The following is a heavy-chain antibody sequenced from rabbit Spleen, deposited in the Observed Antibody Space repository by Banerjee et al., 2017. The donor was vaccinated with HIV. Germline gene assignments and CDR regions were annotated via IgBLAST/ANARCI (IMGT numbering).Heavy chain of an antibody. CDR3: ARGSAAMTMVITGFYFNL. V-gene: IGHV1S45*01. CDR2: IYGGSSGST. J-gene: IGHJ4*01. CDR1: GFSFRRSA. Sequence: EQLVESGGGLVKPGASMTLTCTASGFSFRRSAMCWDRQAPGKGLECIACIYGGSSGSTYYASWAKGRFTISKTSSTTVTLQMTSLTAADTATYFCARGSAAMTMVITGFYFNLWGPGTLVTVS. D-gene: IGHD2-1*01.